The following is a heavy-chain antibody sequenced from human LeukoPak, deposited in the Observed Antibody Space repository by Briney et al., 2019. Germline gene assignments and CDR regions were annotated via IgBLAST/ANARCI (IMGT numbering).Heavy chain of an antibody. CDR3: ARGMLDGYNQ. D-gene: IGHD5-24*01. CDR2: IMQDGSEK. Sequence: GGSLRLSCAASGFTFSTYWMGWVRQAPGKGLEWVANIMQDGSEKYYVDSVKGRFTISRDNAKNSLYLQMNSLRAEDTAVYYCARGMLDGYNQWGQGTLVTVSS. CDR1: GFTFSTYW. V-gene: IGHV3-7*01. J-gene: IGHJ4*02.